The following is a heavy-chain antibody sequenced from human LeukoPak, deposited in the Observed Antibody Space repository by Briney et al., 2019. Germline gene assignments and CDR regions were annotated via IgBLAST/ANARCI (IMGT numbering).Heavy chain of an antibody. CDR2: IYTSGST. CDR3: AGEAYSYGYQIMPDY. J-gene: IGHJ4*02. V-gene: IGHV4-61*02. Sequence: PSQTLSLTCTVSGGSISSGSYNWSWIRQPAGKGLEWIGRIYTSGSTNYNPSLKSRVTISVDTSKNQFSLKLSSVTAADTAVYYCAGEAYSYGYQIMPDYWGQGTLVTVSS. D-gene: IGHD5-18*01. CDR1: GGSISSGSYN.